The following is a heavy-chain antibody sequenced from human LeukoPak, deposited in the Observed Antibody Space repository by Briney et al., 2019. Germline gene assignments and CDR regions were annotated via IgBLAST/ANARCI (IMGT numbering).Heavy chain of an antibody. CDR2: IRSKAYGGTT. Sequence: GGSLRLSCTASGFTFGDYAMSWVRQAPGKGLEWVGFIRSKAYGGTTEYAASVKGRFTISRDDSKSIAYLQMNSLKTEDTAVYYCTRDPIFEYSYDSSGYFADYWGQGTLVTVSS. CDR1: GFTFGDYA. V-gene: IGHV3-49*04. J-gene: IGHJ4*02. D-gene: IGHD3-22*01. CDR3: TRDPIFEYSYDSSGYFADY.